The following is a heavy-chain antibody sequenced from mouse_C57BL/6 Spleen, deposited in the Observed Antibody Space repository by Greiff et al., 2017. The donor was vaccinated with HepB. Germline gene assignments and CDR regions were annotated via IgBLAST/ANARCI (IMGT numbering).Heavy chain of an antibody. CDR1: GYTFTSYW. D-gene: IGHD1-1*01. J-gene: IGHJ1*03. Sequence: VQLQQPGAELVKPGASVKLSCKASGYTFTSYWMHWVKQRPGQGLEWIGMIHPNSGSTNYNEKFKSKATLTVDKSSSTAYMQLSSLTSEDSAVYYCERSDSCSREGWYFDDWGTGTTVTVSS. CDR2: IHPNSGST. V-gene: IGHV1-64*01. CDR3: ERSDSCSREGWYFDD.